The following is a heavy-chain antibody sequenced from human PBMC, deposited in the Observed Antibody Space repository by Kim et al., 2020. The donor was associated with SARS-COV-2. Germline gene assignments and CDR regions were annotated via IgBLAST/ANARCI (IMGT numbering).Heavy chain of an antibody. Sequence: SVKVSCKASGGTFSSYAISWVRQAPGQGLEWMGRIIPILGIANYAQKFQGRVTITADKSTSTAYMELRSLRSEDTAVYYCARWGVPSYYDGMAVWGQGT. V-gene: IGHV1-69*04. J-gene: IGHJ6*02. CDR3: ARWGVPSYYDGMAV. CDR2: IIPILGIA. CDR1: GGTFSSYA. D-gene: IGHD3-16*01.